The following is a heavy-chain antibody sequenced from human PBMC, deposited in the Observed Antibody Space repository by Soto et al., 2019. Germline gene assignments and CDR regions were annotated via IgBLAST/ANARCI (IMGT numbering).Heavy chain of an antibody. V-gene: IGHV3-15*07. CDR2: IKSKTDGGTT. CDR1: GFTFSNAW. Sequence: PGGSLRLSCAASGFTFSNAWMNWVRQAPGKGLEWVGRIKSKTDGGTTDYAAPVKGRFTISRDDSKNTLYLQMNSLKTEDTAVYYCTTERGLYYDILTGYYRTYYFDYWGQGT. CDR3: TTERGLYYDILTGYYRTYYFDY. J-gene: IGHJ4*02. D-gene: IGHD3-9*01.